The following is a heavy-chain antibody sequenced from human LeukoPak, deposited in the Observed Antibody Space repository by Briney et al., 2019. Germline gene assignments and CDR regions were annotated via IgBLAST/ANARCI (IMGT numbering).Heavy chain of an antibody. CDR1: GGSFSSYY. CDR2: INHSGST. V-gene: IGHV4-34*01. Sequence: SETLSLTCAVYGGSFSSYYWSWIRQPPGKGLEWIGEINHSGSTNYNPSLKSRVTISVDTSKNQFSLKLSSVTAADTAVYYCARGNHQLLYYYYYMDVWGKGTTVTVSS. J-gene: IGHJ6*03. D-gene: IGHD2-2*01. CDR3: ARGNHQLLYYYYYMDV.